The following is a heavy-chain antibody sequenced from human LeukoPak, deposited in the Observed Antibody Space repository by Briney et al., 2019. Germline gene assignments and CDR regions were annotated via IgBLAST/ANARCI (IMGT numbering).Heavy chain of an antibody. V-gene: IGHV3-23*01. CDR1: GFTFSSYA. D-gene: IGHD3-9*01. Sequence: PGGSLRLSCAASGFTFSSYAMSWVRQAPGKGLEWLSAISARRCSTYYEDTVKSRSTISRDNSKNTLYLQMNSLRAEDTAVYYCAKTVLRYSTGDAFDIWGQGTMVTVSS. J-gene: IGHJ3*02. CDR3: AKTVLRYSTGDAFDI. CDR2: ISARRCST.